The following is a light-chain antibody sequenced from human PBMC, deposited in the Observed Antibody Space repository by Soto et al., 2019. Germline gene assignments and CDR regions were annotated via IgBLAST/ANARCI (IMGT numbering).Light chain of an antibody. CDR3: MQALQTWT. Sequence: DIVMTQSPLSLPVTPGEPASISCRSSQSLLHSNGFNYLDWYLQKPGQSPHLLIYLGSNRASGVPDRFSGGGSGTDFTLKITRVEAEDVGVYYCMQALQTWTFGQGTKVEIK. CDR1: QSLLHSNGFNY. J-gene: IGKJ1*01. V-gene: IGKV2-28*01. CDR2: LGS.